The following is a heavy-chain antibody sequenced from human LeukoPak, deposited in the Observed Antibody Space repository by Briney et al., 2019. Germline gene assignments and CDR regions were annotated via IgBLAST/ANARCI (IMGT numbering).Heavy chain of an antibody. J-gene: IGHJ3*02. V-gene: IGHV3-7*01. Sequence: GGSLRLSCVVSGFTFSSYWMSWVRQAPGKGLEWVANIKQDGSEKYYLDSVEGRFTISRDNAKSSVYLQMNSLRAEDTAVYYCAGRIFDIWGQGTMVTVSS. CDR3: AGRIFDI. CDR2: IKQDGSEK. CDR1: GFTFSSYW.